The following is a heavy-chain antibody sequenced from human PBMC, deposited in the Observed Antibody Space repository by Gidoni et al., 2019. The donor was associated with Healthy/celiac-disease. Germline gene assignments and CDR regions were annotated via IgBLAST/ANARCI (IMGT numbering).Heavy chain of an antibody. J-gene: IGHJ4*02. Sequence: EVQLLESGGGLVQPGGSLRLSCAASGFTFRSYAMSWVRQAPWKGLEWGSAISGSGGSTYYADSVKGRFTISRDNSKNTLYLQMNSLRAEDTAVYYCAKLGACGGDCYDDYWGQGTLVTVSS. V-gene: IGHV3-23*01. CDR1: GFTFRSYA. CDR2: ISGSGGST. D-gene: IGHD2-21*02. CDR3: AKLGACGGDCYDDY.